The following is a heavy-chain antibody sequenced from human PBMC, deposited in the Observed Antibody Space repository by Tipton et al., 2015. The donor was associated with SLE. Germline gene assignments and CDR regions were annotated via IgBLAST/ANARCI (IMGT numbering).Heavy chain of an antibody. Sequence: QSGPEVKKPGSSVKVSCEASGYTFSSYGLTWVRQAPGQGLEWMGSISTYTGNTNYAQNLQGRVTMTTDTSTSTAYMELRSLRSDDTAVYYCAREEELELRTPLDYWGQGTLVTVSS. CDR3: AREEELELRTPLDY. CDR2: ISTYTGNT. CDR1: GYTFSSYG. V-gene: IGHV1-18*01. J-gene: IGHJ4*02. D-gene: IGHD1-7*01.